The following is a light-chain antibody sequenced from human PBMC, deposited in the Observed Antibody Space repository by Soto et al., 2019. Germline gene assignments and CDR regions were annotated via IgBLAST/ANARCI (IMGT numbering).Light chain of an antibody. V-gene: IGKV1-5*01. CDR1: QSISSW. Sequence: DIQMTQSPSTLSATAGDRVTITCRSSQSISSWLAWYQHKPGKAPKLLIYDASNLDSGVPSRFSGSGSGTEFSLTISNLQPDDCATYYCQQYENYWTFSQGTKVDI. J-gene: IGKJ1*01. CDR2: DAS. CDR3: QQYENYWT.